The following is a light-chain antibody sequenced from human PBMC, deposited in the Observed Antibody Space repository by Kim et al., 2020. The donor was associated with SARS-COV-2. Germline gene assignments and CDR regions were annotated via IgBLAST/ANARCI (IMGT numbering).Light chain of an antibody. CDR1: QSVSSTY. Sequence: WSPAESATLSCRASQSVSSTYLAWYQQRPGQAPRLLFYGVSSRATGIPHRFSGSGSGTDFTLTISGLEPEDFAVYYCHQYGDSPSFGQGTRLEIK. CDR2: GVS. V-gene: IGKV3-20*01. CDR3: HQYGDSPS. J-gene: IGKJ5*01.